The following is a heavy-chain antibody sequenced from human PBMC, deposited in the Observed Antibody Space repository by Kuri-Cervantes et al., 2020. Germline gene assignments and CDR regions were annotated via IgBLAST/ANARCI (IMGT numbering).Heavy chain of an antibody. CDR3: ARQITIFGGGMDV. J-gene: IGHJ6*02. Sequence: SLKISCAASGFTFDDYAMHWVRQAPGKGLEWVSGISWNSGSIGYADSVKGRFTISRDNSKNTLYLQMNSLRAEDTGVYYCARQITIFGGGMDVWGQGTTVTVSS. CDR1: GFTFDDYA. D-gene: IGHD3-3*01. CDR2: ISWNSGSI. V-gene: IGHV3-9*01.